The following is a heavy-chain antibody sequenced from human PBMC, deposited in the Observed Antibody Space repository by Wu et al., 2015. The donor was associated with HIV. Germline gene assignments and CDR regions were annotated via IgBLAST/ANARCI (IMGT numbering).Heavy chain of an antibody. CDR2: ISVYNGNT. V-gene: IGHV1-18*01. CDR3: ARSRFERDVIYGVTTNYYYYNMDV. J-gene: IGHJ6*03. Sequence: QVQLVQSGAEVKKPGASVKVSCKASGYSFTSYGISWVRQAPGQGLEWMGWISVYNGNTNYAQKLQGRVTMTTDTSTSTAYMELRSLRSDDTAIYYCARSRFERDVIYGVTTNYYYYNMDVWGKGTTVTVSS. D-gene: IGHD3-3*01. CDR1: GYSFTSYG.